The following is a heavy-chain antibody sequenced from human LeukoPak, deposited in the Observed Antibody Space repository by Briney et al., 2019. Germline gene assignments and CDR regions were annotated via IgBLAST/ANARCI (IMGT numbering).Heavy chain of an antibody. Sequence: LRGSVRVSCKASGYTFTGYYMHWVRQAPGQGLECMGWINPNSGGANYAQKFQGRVTTTRDTSISTAYMGLRRLRSDDTGAYYCARDEVVVGASPESYFDYWGQGTLVTVSS. V-gene: IGHV1-2*02. D-gene: IGHD1-26*01. CDR3: ARDEVVVGASPESYFDY. J-gene: IGHJ4*02. CDR2: INPNSGGA. CDR1: GYTFTGYY.